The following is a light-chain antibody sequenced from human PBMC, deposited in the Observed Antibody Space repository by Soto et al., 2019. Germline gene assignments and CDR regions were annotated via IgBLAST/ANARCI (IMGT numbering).Light chain of an antibody. CDR1: SSNIGSHT. CDR2: NTY. J-gene: IGLJ2*01. V-gene: IGLV1-44*01. Sequence: QSVLTQPPSASGTPEQRVTISCSGSSSNIGSHTVNWYQQLPGTAPRLLIYNTYYRPSGVPDRFSGSKSGTSASLAISGLQSEDEADYYCAAWDDSLNGVVFGGGTKLTVL. CDR3: AAWDDSLNGVV.